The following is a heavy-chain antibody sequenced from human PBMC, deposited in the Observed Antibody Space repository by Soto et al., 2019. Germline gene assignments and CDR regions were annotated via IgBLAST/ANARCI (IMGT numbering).Heavy chain of an antibody. J-gene: IGHJ4*02. CDR2: IYYSGST. V-gene: IGHV4-39*01. Sequence: SETLSLTCTVSGGSISSYYWGWIRQPPGKGLEWIGSIYYSGSTYYNPSLKSRVTISVDTSKNQFSLKLSSVTAADTAVYYCARHLGAPIENDYGDYVVDYWGQGTLVTVTS. CDR3: ARHLGAPIENDYGDYVVDY. D-gene: IGHD4-17*01. CDR1: GGSISSYY.